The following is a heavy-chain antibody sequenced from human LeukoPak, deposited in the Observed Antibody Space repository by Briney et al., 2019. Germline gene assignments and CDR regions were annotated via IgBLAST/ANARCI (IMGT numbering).Heavy chain of an antibody. Sequence: SETLSLTCTVSGYSISSGYYWGWIRQPPGKGLEWIGSIYHSGSTYYNPSLKSRVTISVDTSKNQFSLKLSSVTAADTAVYYCARSTRGLGWFDPWGQGTLVTVSS. CDR3: ARSTRGLGWFDP. CDR1: GYSISSGYY. CDR2: IYHSGST. J-gene: IGHJ5*02. V-gene: IGHV4-38-2*02. D-gene: IGHD3-10*01.